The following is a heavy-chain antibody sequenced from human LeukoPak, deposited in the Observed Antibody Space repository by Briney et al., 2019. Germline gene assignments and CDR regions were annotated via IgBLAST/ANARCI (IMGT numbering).Heavy chain of an antibody. D-gene: IGHD6-19*01. J-gene: IGHJ4*02. CDR2: ISGSGGST. CDR3: AKDTQWLVLLGPSDY. V-gene: IGHV3-23*01. CDR1: GFTFSSYA. Sequence: PGGSLRLSCAASGFTFSSYAMSWVRQAPGKGLEWVSAISGSGGSTYYADSVKGRFTISRGNSKNTLYLQMNSLRAEDTAVYYCAKDTQWLVLLGPSDYWGQGTLVTVSS.